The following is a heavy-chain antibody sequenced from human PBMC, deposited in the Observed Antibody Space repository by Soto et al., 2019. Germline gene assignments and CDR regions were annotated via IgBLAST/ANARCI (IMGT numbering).Heavy chain of an antibody. D-gene: IGHD3-10*01. CDR3: SSAFAFYGSGISRLAY. Sequence: FLVKGYCKSFVCTLSRYVISWLRKAPGKGLEWMGGIIPIFGTANYAQKFQGRVTITRDTSASTAYMELSSLRSEDTAVYYFSSAFAFYGSGISRLAYLGHGTLVTVSS. CDR2: IIPIFGTA. J-gene: IGHJ4*01. V-gene: IGHV1-69*05. CDR1: VCTLSRYV.